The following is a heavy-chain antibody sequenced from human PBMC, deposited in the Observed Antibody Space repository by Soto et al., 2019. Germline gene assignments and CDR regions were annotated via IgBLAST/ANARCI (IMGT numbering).Heavy chain of an antibody. CDR2: IWCDGGHK. Sequence: QVQLVESGGGVVQPGRSLRLSCAASGFTVSNYGMHWVRQAPGKGLEWVAVIWCDGGHKDNADSVRGRFTISRDNSKNTLYLQMNSLRAEDTAVYYCARGNWNYGYFDYWGQGTLVTVSS. J-gene: IGHJ4*02. CDR1: GFTVSNYG. D-gene: IGHD1-7*01. CDR3: ARGNWNYGYFDY. V-gene: IGHV3-33*01.